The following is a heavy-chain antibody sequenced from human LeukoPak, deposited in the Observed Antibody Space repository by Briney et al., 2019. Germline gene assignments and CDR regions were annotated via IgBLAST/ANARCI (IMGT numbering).Heavy chain of an antibody. CDR3: ARVPRDLYYYYMDV. CDR2: IIPIFGTA. V-gene: IGHV1-69*13. Sequence: GASVKVSCKASGGTFSSYAISWVRQAPGQGLEWMGGIIPIFGTANYAQKFQGRVTITADESTSTAYMELSSLRSEDTAVYYCARVPRDLYYYYMDVWGKGTTVTVSS. CDR1: GGTFSSYA. D-gene: IGHD3/OR15-3a*01. J-gene: IGHJ6*03.